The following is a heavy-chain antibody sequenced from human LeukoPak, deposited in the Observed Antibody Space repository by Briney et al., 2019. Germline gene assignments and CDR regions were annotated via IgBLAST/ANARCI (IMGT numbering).Heavy chain of an antibody. D-gene: IGHD6-19*01. J-gene: IGHJ4*02. Sequence: SETLSLTCTVSGGSISSSSYYWGWIRQPPGKGLEWIGSIYYSGSTYYNQSLKSRVTISVDTSKNQFSLILTSVTDADTAVYYCATSSGWYRYDSWGQGTLVTVSS. V-gene: IGHV4-39*07. CDR2: IYYSGST. CDR1: GGSISSSSYY. CDR3: ATSSGWYRYDS.